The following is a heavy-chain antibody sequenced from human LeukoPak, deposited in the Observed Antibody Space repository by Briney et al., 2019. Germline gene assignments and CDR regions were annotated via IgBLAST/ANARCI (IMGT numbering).Heavy chain of an antibody. J-gene: IGHJ4*02. V-gene: IGHV4-34*01. CDR3: ARMGSYRYLAYFDY. CDR1: GGSFSGYY. Sequence: SETLSLTCAVYGGSFSGYYWSWIRQPPGKGLEWIGEINHSGSTNYNPSLKSRVTISVDTSKNQFSLKLSSVTAADTAVYYCARMGSYRYLAYFDYWGQGTLVTVSS. CDR2: INHSGST. D-gene: IGHD3-16*02.